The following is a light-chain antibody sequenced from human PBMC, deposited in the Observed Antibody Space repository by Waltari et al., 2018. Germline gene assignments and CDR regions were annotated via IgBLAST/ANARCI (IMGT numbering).Light chain of an antibody. CDR3: QQYNDWPRT. J-gene: IGKJ1*01. V-gene: IGKV3-15*01. Sequence: EIVMTQSPATLSVSPGERATPSCRASQSVSSNLAWYQQKPGQSPRLLIYGASTRATGIAARFSGSGSGTEFTLTISSLQSEDFALYYCQQYNDWPRTFGQGTKVEI. CDR1: QSVSSN. CDR2: GAS.